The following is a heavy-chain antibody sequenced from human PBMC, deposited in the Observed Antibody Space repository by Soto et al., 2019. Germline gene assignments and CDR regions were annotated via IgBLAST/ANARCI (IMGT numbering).Heavy chain of an antibody. Sequence: PGGSLRLSCAASGFTFDDYAMHWVRQAPGKGLEWVSGISWNSGSIGYADSVKGRFTISRDNAKNSLYLQMNSLRAEDTALYYCAKSSQRGQWLVNYFDYWGQGTLVTVSS. CDR2: ISWNSGSI. V-gene: IGHV3-9*01. CDR3: AKSSQRGQWLVNYFDY. CDR1: GFTFDDYA. D-gene: IGHD6-19*01. J-gene: IGHJ4*02.